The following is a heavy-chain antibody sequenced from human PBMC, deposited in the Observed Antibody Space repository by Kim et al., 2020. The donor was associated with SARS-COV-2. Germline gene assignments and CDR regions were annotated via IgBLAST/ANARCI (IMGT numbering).Heavy chain of an antibody. CDR3: ARGGKYYDSSGYYW. V-gene: IGHV1-69*04. CDR1: GGTFSSYA. J-gene: IGHJ4*02. CDR2: IIPILGIA. D-gene: IGHD3-22*01. Sequence: PSVKVSCKASGGTFSSYAISWVRQAPGQGLEWMGRIIPILGIANYAQKFQGRVTITADKSTSTANMELSSLRSEDTAVYYCARGGKYYDSSGYYWWGQGTLVTVSS.